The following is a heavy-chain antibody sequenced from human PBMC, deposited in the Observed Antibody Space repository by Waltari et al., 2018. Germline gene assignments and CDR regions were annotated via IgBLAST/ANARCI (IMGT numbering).Heavy chain of an antibody. J-gene: IGHJ3*02. D-gene: IGHD6-13*01. Sequence: EVQLVESGGGLIQPGGSLRLSCAASGFTVSSNYMSWVRQAPGKGLEWVSVIYSGGSTYYADSVKGRFTISRDNSKNTLYLQMNSLRAEDTAVYYCAREDSSRNDAFDIWGQGTMVTVSS. V-gene: IGHV3-53*01. CDR2: IYSGGST. CDR1: GFTVSSNY. CDR3: AREDSSRNDAFDI.